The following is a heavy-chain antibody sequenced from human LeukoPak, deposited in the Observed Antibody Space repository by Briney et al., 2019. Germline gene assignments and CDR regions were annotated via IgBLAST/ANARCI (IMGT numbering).Heavy chain of an antibody. Sequence: GGSLRLSCAASGFTFSTYAMSWVRQAPGKGLEWVSGISSSGDRTFYADSVKDRFTIPRDNSENTLYLQMSRLRAEDTAVYYCAKDRPNYHESNGHYYRPNGDYWGQGTLVTVSS. CDR3: AKDRPNYHESNGHYYRPNGDY. D-gene: IGHD3-22*01. V-gene: IGHV3-23*01. CDR1: GFTFSTYA. J-gene: IGHJ4*02. CDR2: ISSSGDRT.